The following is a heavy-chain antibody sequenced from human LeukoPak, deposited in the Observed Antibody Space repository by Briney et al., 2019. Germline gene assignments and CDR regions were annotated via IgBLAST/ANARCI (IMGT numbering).Heavy chain of an antibody. CDR3: AGRPTGYSSGYVY. J-gene: IGHJ4*02. Sequence: GGSLRLSCAASGLTFAGYAMSWVRQAPGKGLEWVSVISGSGGSTKYADSVKGRFTISRDNSKNTLYLQLNSLGAEDTAVYYCAGRPTGYSSGYVYWGQGALVTVSS. CDR1: GLTFAGYA. D-gene: IGHD5-18*01. CDR2: ISGSGGST. V-gene: IGHV3-23*01.